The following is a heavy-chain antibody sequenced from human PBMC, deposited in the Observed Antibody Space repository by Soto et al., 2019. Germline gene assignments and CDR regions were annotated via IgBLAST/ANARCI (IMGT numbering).Heavy chain of an antibody. V-gene: IGHV1-69*13. D-gene: IGHD3-10*01. CDR3: ASSGSYWYFDL. J-gene: IGHJ2*01. CDR1: GGTFSSDA. CDR2: IIPIFGTA. Sequence: SVKVSWKASGGTFSSDAISWVRQAPGQGLEWMGGIIPIFGTANYAQKFQGRVTITADESTSTAYMELSSLRSEDTAVYYCASSGSYWYFDLWGRGTLVTVSS.